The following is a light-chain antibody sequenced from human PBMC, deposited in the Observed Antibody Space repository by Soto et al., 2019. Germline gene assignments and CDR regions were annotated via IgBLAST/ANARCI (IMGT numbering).Light chain of an antibody. Sequence: QSVLTQPPSASGTPGQRVTISCSGSSSNVGRNTVYWYQQLPGTAPKLLIYSNNQRRSGVPDRFSGSKSGTSATLGISGLQSGDEADYYCAAWDDSLNAVVFGGGTKLTVL. V-gene: IGLV1-44*01. CDR2: SNN. CDR1: SSNVGRNT. CDR3: AAWDDSLNAVV. J-gene: IGLJ2*01.